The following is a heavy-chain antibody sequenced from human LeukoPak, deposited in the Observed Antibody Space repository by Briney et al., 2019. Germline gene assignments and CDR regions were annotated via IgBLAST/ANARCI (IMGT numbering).Heavy chain of an antibody. Sequence: PGGSLRLSCAASEFTFSSYTMNWVRQAPGKGLEWVSSISSSSSYIYYADSVKGRFTISRDNAKNSLYLQMNSLRAEDTAVYYCARTAGYDSSGYWLGYGGGYYYYYYYMDVWGKGTTVTVSS. CDR1: EFTFSSYT. V-gene: IGHV3-21*01. CDR2: ISSSSSYI. J-gene: IGHJ6*03. CDR3: ARTAGYDSSGYWLGYGGGYYYYYYYMDV. D-gene: IGHD3-22*01.